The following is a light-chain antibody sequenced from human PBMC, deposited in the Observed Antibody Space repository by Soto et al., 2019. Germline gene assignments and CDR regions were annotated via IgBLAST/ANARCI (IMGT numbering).Light chain of an antibody. CDR1: QSVSDY. V-gene: IGKV3-11*01. CDR2: DSS. CDR3: QQRVYGLT. J-gene: IGKJ4*01. Sequence: EIVLTQSPATLSLSPGERATLSCRASQSVSDYLAWYQHKPGQAPRLLIYDSSNRASGIPARFSGSGSGTDFTLTISSLEPEDFAVYYCQQRVYGLTFGGRTKVEIK.